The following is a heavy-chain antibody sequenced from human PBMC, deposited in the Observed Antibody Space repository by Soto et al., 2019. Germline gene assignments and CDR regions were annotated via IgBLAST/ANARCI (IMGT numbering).Heavy chain of an antibody. CDR3: ARKGDSSAELFDY. Sequence: GGSLRLSCAASGFTFSSYAMHWVRQAPGKGLEWVAVISYDGSNKYYADSVKGRFTISRDNSKNTLYLQMNSLRAEDTAVYYCARKGDSSAELFDYWGQGTLVTVSS. V-gene: IGHV3-30-3*01. CDR1: GFTFSSYA. CDR2: ISYDGSNK. J-gene: IGHJ4*02. D-gene: IGHD3-22*01.